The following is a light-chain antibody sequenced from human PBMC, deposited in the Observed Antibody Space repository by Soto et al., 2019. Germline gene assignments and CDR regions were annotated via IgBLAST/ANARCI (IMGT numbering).Light chain of an antibody. V-gene: IGKV1-33*01. J-gene: IGKJ3*01. CDR1: EDITNY. CDR3: QQSYNFLFT. Sequence: DIQMTQSPSSLSASVGGRITITCQASEDITNYLHWYQQKPGKAPKLLIYDASNLETGVPSRFSGSGSGTDFSFTISSLQPEDIATYFCQQSYNFLFTFGPGTKVDIK. CDR2: DAS.